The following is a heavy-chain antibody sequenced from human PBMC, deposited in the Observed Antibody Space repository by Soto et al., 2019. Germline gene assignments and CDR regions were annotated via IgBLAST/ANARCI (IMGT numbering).Heavy chain of an antibody. CDR2: MSPNSGAT. V-gene: IGHV1-8*01. J-gene: IGHJ6*02. Sequence: QVQLVQSGAEVTKPGASVKVSCKASGYTFTSYDINWVRQATGQGLEWMGWMSPNSGATGYAQKFQGRVTMTRATSISTAYMALSNLRSEDTAIYSCASSVDAGVDVWGQATTVTFSS. D-gene: IGHD3-10*01. CDR1: GYTFTSYD. CDR3: ASSVDAGVDV.